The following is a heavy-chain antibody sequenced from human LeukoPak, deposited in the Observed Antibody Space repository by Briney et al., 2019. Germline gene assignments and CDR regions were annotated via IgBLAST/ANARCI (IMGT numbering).Heavy chain of an antibody. CDR3: ARARGEWRYYYYGMDA. V-gene: IGHV3-21*01. J-gene: IGHJ6*02. D-gene: IGHD3-10*01. CDR1: GFTFSSYS. CDR2: ISSSSSYI. Sequence: PGGSLRLSCAASGFTFSSYSMNWVRQAPGRGLEWVSSISSSSSYIYYADSVKGRFTISRDNAKNSLYLQMNSLRAEDTAVYYCARARGEWRYYYYGMDAWGQGTTVTVSS.